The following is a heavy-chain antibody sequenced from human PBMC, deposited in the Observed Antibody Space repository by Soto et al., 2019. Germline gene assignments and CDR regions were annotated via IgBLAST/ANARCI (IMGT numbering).Heavy chain of an antibody. J-gene: IGHJ4*02. CDR3: ARVYSSSWYGWWDSSFDY. Sequence: SETLSLTCAVSGGAISSSNCWRWVRQPPGKGLEWIGEIYHSGSTNYNPSLKSRVTISVDKSKNQFSLKLSSVTAADTAVYYCARVYSSSWYGWWDSSFDYWGQGTLVT. CDR1: GGAISSSNC. V-gene: IGHV4-4*02. CDR2: IYHSGST. D-gene: IGHD6-13*01.